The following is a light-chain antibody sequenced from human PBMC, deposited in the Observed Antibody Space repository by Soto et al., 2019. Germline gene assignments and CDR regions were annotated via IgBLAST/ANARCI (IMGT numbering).Light chain of an antibody. V-gene: IGLV2-23*01. Sequence: QSALTQPASVSGSPGQSITISCTGTTSDVGSYNLVSWYQQHPGKAPKLMIYEGSKRPSGVSNRFSGSKSGNTASLTISGLQAEDEADYYCCSYAGGSTSLYVFGTGTKLTVL. CDR2: EGS. J-gene: IGLJ1*01. CDR3: CSYAGGSTSLYV. CDR1: TSDVGSYNL.